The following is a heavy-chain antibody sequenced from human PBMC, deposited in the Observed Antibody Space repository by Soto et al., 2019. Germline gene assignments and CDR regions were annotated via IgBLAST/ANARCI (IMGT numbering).Heavy chain of an antibody. V-gene: IGHV5-51*01. Sequence: GESLKISCKASGYSFTNYWIGWVRQLPGKGLEWMGIIYPGDSDTRYSPSFQGQVTISADKSISTAYLQWSSLKASDTAMYYCARHPYTNSFYNWFDPWGQGTLVTVSS. CDR1: GYSFTNYW. CDR2: IYPGDSDT. J-gene: IGHJ5*02. CDR3: ARHPYTNSFYNWFDP. D-gene: IGHD6-6*01.